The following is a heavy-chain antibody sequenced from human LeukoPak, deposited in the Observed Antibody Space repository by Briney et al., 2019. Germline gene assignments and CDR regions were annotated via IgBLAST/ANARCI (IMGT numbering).Heavy chain of an antibody. V-gene: IGHV4-59*01. CDR3: ARATYDFWSGTRSYYFDY. J-gene: IGHJ4*02. D-gene: IGHD3-3*01. CDR2: IYYSGST. Sequence: SETLSLTCAVYGGSFSSYYWSWIRQPPGKGLEWIGYIYYSGSTNYNPSLKSRVTISVDTSKNQFSLKLSSVTAADTAVYYCARATYDFWSGTRSYYFDYWGQGTLVTVSS. CDR1: GGSFSSYY.